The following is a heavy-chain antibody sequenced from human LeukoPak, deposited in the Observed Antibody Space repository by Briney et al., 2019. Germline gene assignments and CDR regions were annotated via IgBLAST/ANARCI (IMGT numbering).Heavy chain of an antibody. CDR1: GFIFSSYS. Sequence: GGSLRLSCAASGFIFSSYSMNWVRQAPGKGLEWVSSISSSSVYRYYADSLKGRFTISRDNAKNSLYLQMNSLRAEDTAVYYCARDLVVVVAATPRGPIDYWGQGTLVTVSS. CDR3: ARDLVVVVAATPRGPIDY. J-gene: IGHJ4*02. D-gene: IGHD2-15*01. CDR2: ISSSSVYR. V-gene: IGHV3-21*01.